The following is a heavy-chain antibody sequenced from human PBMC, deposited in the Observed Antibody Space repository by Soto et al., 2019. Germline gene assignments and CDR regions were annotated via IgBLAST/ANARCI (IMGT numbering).Heavy chain of an antibody. CDR1: GFTFSSYG. J-gene: IGHJ6*02. D-gene: IGHD6-13*01. Sequence: QVQLVESGGGVVQPGRSLRLSCAASGFTFSSYGMHWVRQAPGKGLEWVAVISYDGSNKYYADSVKGRFTISRDNSKNALYLQMNSLRAEDTAVYYCAKYGSSWVIGNYYYGMDVWGQGTTVTVSS. V-gene: IGHV3-30*18. CDR3: AKYGSSWVIGNYYYGMDV. CDR2: ISYDGSNK.